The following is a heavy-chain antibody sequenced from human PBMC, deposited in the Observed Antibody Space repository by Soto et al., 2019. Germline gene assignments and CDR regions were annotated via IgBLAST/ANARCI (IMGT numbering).Heavy chain of an antibody. V-gene: IGHV4-59*01. Sequence: TSETLSLTCTVSGGSISSYYWSWIRQPPGKGLEWIGYIYYSGSTNYNPSLKSRVTISVDTSKNQFSLKLSSVTAADTAVYYCARCHGIPGTTQGNWFDPWGQGTLVTVSS. D-gene: IGHD1-7*01. CDR3: ARCHGIPGTTQGNWFDP. CDR2: IYYSGST. CDR1: GGSISSYY. J-gene: IGHJ5*02.